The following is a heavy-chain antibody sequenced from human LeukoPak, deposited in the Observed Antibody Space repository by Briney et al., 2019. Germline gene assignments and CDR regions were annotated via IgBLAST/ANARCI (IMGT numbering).Heavy chain of an antibody. CDR1: GYTFTSYG. V-gene: IGHV1-18*04. CDR2: ISPYNGNT. D-gene: IGHD6-19*01. J-gene: IGHJ5*02. CDR3: ARDKTDSSGWHPNWFDP. Sequence: ASVKVSCKPSGYTFTSYGISWVRQAPGQGLEWMGWISPYNGNTNYAQKLQGRVTMTTDTSTSTAYMELRSLRSDDTAVYYCARDKTDSSGWHPNWFDPWGQGTLVTVSS.